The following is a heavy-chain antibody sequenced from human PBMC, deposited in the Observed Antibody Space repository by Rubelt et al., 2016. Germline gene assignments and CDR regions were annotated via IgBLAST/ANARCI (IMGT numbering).Heavy chain of an antibody. CDR2: IYYSGST. V-gene: IGHV4-31*03. D-gene: IGHD5-12*01. CDR3: ARAEYSGYDSVAFDI. J-gene: IGHJ3*02. Sequence: QVQLQESGPGLVKPSQTLSLTCTVSGGSISSGGYYWSWIRQHPGKGLEWIGYIYYSGSTYYNPSLKSRVTISVDTSKNQFSRKLGSGTAADTAVYYCARAEYSGYDSVAFDIWGQGTMVTVSS. CDR1: GGSISSGGYY.